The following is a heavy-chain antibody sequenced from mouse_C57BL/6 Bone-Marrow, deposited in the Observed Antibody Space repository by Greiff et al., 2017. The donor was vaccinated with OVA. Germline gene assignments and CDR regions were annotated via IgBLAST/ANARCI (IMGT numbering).Heavy chain of an antibody. CDR3: ARFITTVDWYFDV. D-gene: IGHD1-1*01. J-gene: IGHJ1*03. CDR1: GYTFTSYW. CDR2: IYPGSGST. Sequence: QVQLQQPGAELVEPGASVKMSCKASGYTFTSYWITWVKQRPGQGLEWIGDIYPGSGSTNYNEKFKRKATLTVDTSSSTAYMQLSSLTSEDSAVYYCARFITTVDWYFDVWGTGTTVTVSS. V-gene: IGHV1-55*01.